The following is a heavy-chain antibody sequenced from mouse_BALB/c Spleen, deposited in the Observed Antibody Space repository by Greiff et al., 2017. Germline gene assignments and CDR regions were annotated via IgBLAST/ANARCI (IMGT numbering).Heavy chain of an antibody. CDR2: ISSGSSTI. D-gene: IGHD1-1*01. V-gene: IGHV5-17*02. CDR3: AREDYYYGRPRY. CDR1: GFTFSSFG. J-gene: IGHJ4*01. Sequence: EVQGVESGGGLVQPGGSRKLSCAASGFTFSSFGMHWVRQAPEKGLEWVAYISSGSSTIYYADTVKGRFTISRDNPKNTLFLQMTSLRSEDTAMYYCAREDYYYGRPRYWGQGTSVTVSS.